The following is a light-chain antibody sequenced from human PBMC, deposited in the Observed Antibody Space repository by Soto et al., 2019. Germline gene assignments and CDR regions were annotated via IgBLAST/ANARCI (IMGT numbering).Light chain of an antibody. Sequence: QSALTPPASVSGSPGQSITISCTGTSSDVGGYNYVSWYQQHPGKAPKLMIYDVSNRPSGVYNLFSGSKSGNTASLTISGLQAEDEADYSCSSYTSSSTLDVVFGGGTKLTVL. CDR1: SSDVGGYNY. J-gene: IGLJ2*01. CDR3: SSYTSSSTLDVV. V-gene: IGLV2-14*01. CDR2: DVS.